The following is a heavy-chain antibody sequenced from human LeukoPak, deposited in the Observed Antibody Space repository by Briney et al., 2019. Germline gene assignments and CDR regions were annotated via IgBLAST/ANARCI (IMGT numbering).Heavy chain of an antibody. D-gene: IGHD6-19*01. Sequence: SSISSGSNYIYYPHSVKGPFTISRDNAKNSLYLQMKSLRAEDTAVYYCAKESVADIAFDYWGQGTLVTVSS. J-gene: IGHJ4*02. CDR3: AKESVADIAFDY. V-gene: IGHV3-21*01. CDR2: ISSGSNYI.